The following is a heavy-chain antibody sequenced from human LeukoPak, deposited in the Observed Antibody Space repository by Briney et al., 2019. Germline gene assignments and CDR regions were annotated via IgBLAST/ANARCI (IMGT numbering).Heavy chain of an antibody. Sequence: GGSLRLSCAASGFTFRNYVIHWVRQAPGKGLEWVAVTSSDLNVKLYADSVKGRFTISRDNSRSTLYLQMNSLRPEDTAIYYCAREGYYGSGSPPSLYFDYWGQGTPVTVSS. V-gene: IGHV3-30-3*01. D-gene: IGHD3-10*01. CDR3: AREGYYGSGSPPSLYFDY. CDR1: GFTFRNYV. J-gene: IGHJ4*02. CDR2: TSSDLNVK.